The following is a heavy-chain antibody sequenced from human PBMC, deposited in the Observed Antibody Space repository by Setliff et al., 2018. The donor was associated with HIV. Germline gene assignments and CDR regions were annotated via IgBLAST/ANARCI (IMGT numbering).Heavy chain of an antibody. CDR1: GYTFTSYD. CDR2: MNPNSGNT. CDR3: VKGDSATGQYYSYMDV. D-gene: IGHD3-9*01. J-gene: IGHJ6*04. V-gene: IGHV1-8*02. Sequence: GASVKVSCKASGYTFTSYDINWVRQATGQGLEWMGWMNPNSGNTEYAQQFQGRVTMTRNTSISTAYMELSSLRSEDTAIYYCVKGDSATGQYYSYMDVWGKGTTVTVSS.